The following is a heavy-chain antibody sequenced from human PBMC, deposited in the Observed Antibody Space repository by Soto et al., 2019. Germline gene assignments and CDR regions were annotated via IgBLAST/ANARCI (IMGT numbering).Heavy chain of an antibody. Sequence: PGWSLRLSCVASGFTFTNYALAWVRQAPGKGLEWVSSISGGGVSTYYADSVRGRFTISRDNSQNTLYLQMNSLRAEDTALYYFAKWDVAIPSPMRGMNLFVPWGQGTQVTISS. J-gene: IGHJ5*02. D-gene: IGHD2-2*01. CDR3: AKWDVAIPSPMRGMNLFVP. V-gene: IGHV3-23*01. CDR2: ISGGGVST. CDR1: GFTFTNYA.